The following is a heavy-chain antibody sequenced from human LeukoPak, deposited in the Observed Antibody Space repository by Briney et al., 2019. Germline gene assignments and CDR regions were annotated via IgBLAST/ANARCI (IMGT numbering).Heavy chain of an antibody. CDR1: GGSFSGYY. V-gene: IGHV4-34*01. Sequence: SETLSLTCAVYGGSFSGYYWSWIRQPPGKGLEWIGEINQSGSTNYNPSLKSRVTISVDTSKNQFSLKLSSVTAADTAVYYCARGSLVLIDYWGRGTLVTVSS. CDR3: ARGSLVLIDY. J-gene: IGHJ4*02. D-gene: IGHD2-21*01. CDR2: INQSGST.